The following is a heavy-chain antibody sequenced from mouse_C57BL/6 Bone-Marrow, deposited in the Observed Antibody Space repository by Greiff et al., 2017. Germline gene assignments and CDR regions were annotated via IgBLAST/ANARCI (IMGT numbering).Heavy chain of an antibody. V-gene: IGHV14-4*01. CDR3: TSHYYYGSFAY. D-gene: IGHD1-1*01. CDR1: GYNIKDDY. CDR2: IDPENGDT. J-gene: IGHJ3*01. Sequence: VQLQQSGAELVRPGASVTLSCTASGYNIKDDYMHWVKQRPEQGLEWIGWIDPENGDTEYASKFQGKATMTADTSSNTAYLQLSSLTSEDTAVYYCTSHYYYGSFAYWGQVTLVTVSA.